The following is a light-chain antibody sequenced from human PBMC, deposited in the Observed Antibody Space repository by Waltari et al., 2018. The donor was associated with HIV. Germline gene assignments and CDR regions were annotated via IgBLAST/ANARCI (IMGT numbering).Light chain of an antibody. CDR3: QSYDSSLSGFVV. V-gene: IGLV1-40*01. CDR1: SSNIGAGYD. Sequence: QSVLTQPPSVSGAPGQRVTISCTGSSSNIGAGYDVHWYQQLPGTAPKVRIYGNTNRPLGGPDRFSGSKAGTSASLAITGLQAEDEADYYCQSYDSSLSGFVVFGGGTKVTVL. CDR2: GNT. J-gene: IGLJ2*01.